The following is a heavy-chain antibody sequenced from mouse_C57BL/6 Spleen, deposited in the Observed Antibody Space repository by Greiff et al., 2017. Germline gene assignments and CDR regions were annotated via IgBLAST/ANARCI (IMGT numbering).Heavy chain of an antibody. Sequence: EVMLVESGGGLVKPGGSLKLSCAASGFTFSDYGMHWVRQAPEKGLEWVAYISSGSSTIYYADTVKGRFTISRDNAKNTLFLQMTSLRSEDTAMYYCARDGYDVGYAMDYWGQGTSVTVSS. J-gene: IGHJ4*01. V-gene: IGHV5-17*01. D-gene: IGHD2-2*01. CDR3: ARDGYDVGYAMDY. CDR2: ISSGSSTI. CDR1: GFTFSDYG.